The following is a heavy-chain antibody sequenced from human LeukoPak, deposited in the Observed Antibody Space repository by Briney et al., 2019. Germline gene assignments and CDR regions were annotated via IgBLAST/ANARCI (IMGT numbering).Heavy chain of an antibody. V-gene: IGHV4-39*07. CDR2: IYYSGST. Sequence: SETLSLTCTVSGGSISSSSYYWGWIRQPPGKGLEWIGSIYYSGSTYYNPSLKGRVTISVDTSKNQFSLKMRSVTAADTAVYYCARRFRISSSSSDAFDIWGQGTMVTVSS. CDR3: ARRFRISSSSSDAFDI. CDR1: GGSISSSSYY. J-gene: IGHJ3*02. D-gene: IGHD6-13*01.